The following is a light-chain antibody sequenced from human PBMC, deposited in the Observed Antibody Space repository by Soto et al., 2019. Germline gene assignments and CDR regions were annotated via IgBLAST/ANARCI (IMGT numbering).Light chain of an antibody. V-gene: IGLV7-46*01. CDR2: DTT. CDR3: LLSYNTVAI. CDR1: TGAVTGGHY. Sequence: QAVVTQEHSLTVYPGGTVTLTCGASTGAVTGGHYAYWLQQKPGQAPRTLIYDTTDKHSWTPVRFSGSLLGGKAALTLSVAQPEDEADYYCLLSYNTVAIFGGGTKLTVL. J-gene: IGLJ2*01.